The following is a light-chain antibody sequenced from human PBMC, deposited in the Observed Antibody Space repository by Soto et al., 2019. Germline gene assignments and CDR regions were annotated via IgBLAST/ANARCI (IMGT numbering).Light chain of an antibody. CDR3: MQKIHWPLT. J-gene: IGKJ4*01. CDR1: HSLVASDGNTY. V-gene: IGKV2-30*01. Sequence: DVVMTQSPLSLPVILGQSASISCRSSHSLVASDGNTYLNWLQQRPGQSPRRLIYQSSNRESGGPGRFSGSRSVNGFTGKISRVEAEDVGVYYCMQKIHWPLTCGGGPKVEVK. CDR2: QSS.